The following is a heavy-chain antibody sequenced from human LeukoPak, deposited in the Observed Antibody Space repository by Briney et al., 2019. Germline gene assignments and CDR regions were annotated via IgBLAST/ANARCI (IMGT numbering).Heavy chain of an antibody. Sequence: PGGSLRLSCAASGFTFSSCAMSWVRQAPGKGLEWVSAISGSGGSTYYADSVKGRFTISRDNSKNTLYLQMNSLRAEDTAVYYCAKTDRSTTVVSPFDYWGQGTLVTVSS. CDR3: AKTDRSTTVVSPFDY. CDR2: ISGSGGST. D-gene: IGHD4-23*01. J-gene: IGHJ4*02. CDR1: GFTFSSCA. V-gene: IGHV3-23*01.